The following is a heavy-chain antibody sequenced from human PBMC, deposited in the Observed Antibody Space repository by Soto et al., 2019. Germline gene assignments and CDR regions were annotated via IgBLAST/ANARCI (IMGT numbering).Heavy chain of an antibody. CDR3: ARVEAPFGESLH. V-gene: IGHV1-18*01. CDR2: ISPDDGNT. Sequence: ASVKVSCKTSGYTFSSYTIAWVRQAPGQGLEWLGWISPDDGNTEYEQKFQGRVTMTADTLTNNAYMELGSLKYDDTAVDYCARVEAPFGESLHWGQGTPVTVSS. J-gene: IGHJ4*02. D-gene: IGHD3-10*01. CDR1: GYTFSSYT.